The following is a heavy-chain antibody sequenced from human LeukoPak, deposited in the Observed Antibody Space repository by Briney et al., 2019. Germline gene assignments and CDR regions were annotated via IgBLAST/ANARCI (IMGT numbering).Heavy chain of an antibody. CDR3: APGGYYGSGSCPQ. CDR1: GGSISSGDYY. CDR2: IYYSGST. J-gene: IGHJ4*02. D-gene: IGHD3-10*01. Sequence: PSETLSLTCTVSGGSISSGDYYWSWIRQPPGKGLEWIGYIYYSGSTYYNPSLKSRVTISVDTSKNQFSLKLSSVTAADTAVYYCAPGGYYGSGSCPQWGQGTLVTVSS. V-gene: IGHV4-30-4*01.